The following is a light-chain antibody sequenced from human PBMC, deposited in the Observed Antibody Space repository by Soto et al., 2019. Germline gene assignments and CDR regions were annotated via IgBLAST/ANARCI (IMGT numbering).Light chain of an antibody. CDR3: ATWDDSLKGVG. Sequence: QSVLTQPPSASGTPGQRVTISCSGSSSNIGSNTVNWYQQLPGTAPKLLMYSHNQRPSGVPDRFSGSKSGTSASLAISGVQSEDEADYYCATWDDSLKGVGFGGGTKLTVL. J-gene: IGLJ2*01. CDR1: SSNIGSNT. V-gene: IGLV1-44*01. CDR2: SHN.